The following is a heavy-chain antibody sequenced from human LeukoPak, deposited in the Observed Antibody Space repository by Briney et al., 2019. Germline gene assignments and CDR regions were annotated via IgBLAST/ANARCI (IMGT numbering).Heavy chain of an antibody. CDR2: IHPSGST. CDR3: ARGPPPDFDY. CDR1: GDSISSYY. V-gene: IGHV4-4*07. J-gene: IGHJ4*02. Sequence: SETLSLTCTVSGDSISSYYWSWVRQPAGKGMEWIGRIHPSGSTNYNPSLKSRVTLSVDTSKNQFSLKLSSVTAADTAVYYCARGPPPDFDYWGRGTLVTVSS.